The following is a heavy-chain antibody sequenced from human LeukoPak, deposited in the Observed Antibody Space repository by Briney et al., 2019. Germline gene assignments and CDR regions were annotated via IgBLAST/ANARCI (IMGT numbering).Heavy chain of an antibody. Sequence: GESLKISCKGSGYSFTSYWIGWVRQMPGKGLEWMGIIYPGDSDTRYSPSFQGQVTISADKSISTAYLQWSSLKASDTAMYYCGRQSRLAYCGGDCYSNWFDPWGQGTLVTVSS. CDR3: GRQSRLAYCGGDCYSNWFDP. D-gene: IGHD2-21*02. CDR2: IYPGDSDT. CDR1: GYSFTSYW. J-gene: IGHJ5*02. V-gene: IGHV5-51*01.